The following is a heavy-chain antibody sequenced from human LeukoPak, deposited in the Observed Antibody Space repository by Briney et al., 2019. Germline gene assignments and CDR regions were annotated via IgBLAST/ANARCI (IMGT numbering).Heavy chain of an antibody. CDR2: INPSGGST. V-gene: IGHV1-46*01. Sequence: WASVKVSCKASGYTFTSYDINWVRQATGQGLEWMGIINPSGGSTSYAQKFQGRVTITRDTSASTAYMELSSLRSEDTAVYYCASGFYYDSSGYYFGMDVWGQGTTVTVSS. J-gene: IGHJ6*02. D-gene: IGHD3-22*01. CDR1: GYTFTSYD. CDR3: ASGFYYDSSGYYFGMDV.